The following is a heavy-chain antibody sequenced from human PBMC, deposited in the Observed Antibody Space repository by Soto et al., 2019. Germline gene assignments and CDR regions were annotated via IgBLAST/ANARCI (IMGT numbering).Heavy chain of an antibody. Sequence: PSETLSLTCAVYGGSFSGYYWSWIRQPPGKGLEWIGEINHSGSTNYNPSLKSRVTLSVDTSKNQFSLKLSSVTAADTAVYYCARSSEQLASYGMAIWGHETTPTVSS. CDR3: ARSSEQLASYGMAI. D-gene: IGHD6-13*01. J-gene: IGHJ6*02. CDR1: GGSFSGYY. CDR2: INHSGST. V-gene: IGHV4-34*01.